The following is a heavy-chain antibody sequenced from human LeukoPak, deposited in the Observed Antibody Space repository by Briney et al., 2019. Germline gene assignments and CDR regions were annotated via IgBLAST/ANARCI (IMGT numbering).Heavy chain of an antibody. D-gene: IGHD1-26*01. V-gene: IGHV3-74*01. Sequence: PGGSLRLSCVASGFTFSSHWMHWVRRAPGKGLVWVSRVSSDGSSTRYADSVQGRFTISRDNAKNTLCLQLNSLRAGDTAEYYCARGGSPPEALGDAFDIWGQGTMVTVSS. CDR2: VSSDGSST. CDR3: ARGGSPPEALGDAFDI. J-gene: IGHJ3*02. CDR1: GFTFSSHW.